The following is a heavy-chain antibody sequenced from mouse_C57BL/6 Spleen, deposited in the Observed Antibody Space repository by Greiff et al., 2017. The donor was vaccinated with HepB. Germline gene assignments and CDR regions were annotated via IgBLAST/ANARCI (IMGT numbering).Heavy chain of an antibody. CDR3: ARDGNDGYPFAY. J-gene: IGHJ3*01. D-gene: IGHD2-3*01. V-gene: IGHV5-4*01. CDR2: ISDGGSYT. CDR1: GFTFSSYA. Sequence: EVKVVESGGGLVKPGGSLKLSCAASGFTFSSYAMSWVRQTPEKRLEWVATISDGGSYTYYPDNVKGRFTISRDNAKNNLYLQMSHLKSEDTAMYYCARDGNDGYPFAYWGQGTLVTVSA.